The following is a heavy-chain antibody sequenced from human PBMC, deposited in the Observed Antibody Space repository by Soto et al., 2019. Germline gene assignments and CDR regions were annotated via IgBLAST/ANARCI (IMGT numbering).Heavy chain of an antibody. CDR2: ISTSSSYT. CDR1: GFTFSNYY. Sequence: PGGSLRLSCAASGFTFSNYYMNWVRQAPGTGLEWVSSISTSSSYTYYVDSVKGRFTISRDNAKDSLYLQMNSLRAEDTAVYYCARGMCNSAWSNDYWGHGTLVTVSS. V-gene: IGHV3-21*01. J-gene: IGHJ4*01. CDR3: ARGMCNSAWSNDY. D-gene: IGHD2-8*01.